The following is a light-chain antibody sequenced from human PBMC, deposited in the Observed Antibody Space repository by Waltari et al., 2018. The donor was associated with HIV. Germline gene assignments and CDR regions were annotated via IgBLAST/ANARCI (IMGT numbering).Light chain of an antibody. CDR1: NSAIGGYNY. CDR3: SSYASNTYVV. J-gene: IGLJ2*01. V-gene: IGLV2-14*01. Sequence: QSALTQPASVSGSPGRSITISCTGTNSAIGGYNYVSWYQQHPGRAPKLILYDVTTRPSGVSDRFSGSKSGNTASLTISGLLAEDEADYYCSSYASNTYVVFGGGTKLTVL. CDR2: DVT.